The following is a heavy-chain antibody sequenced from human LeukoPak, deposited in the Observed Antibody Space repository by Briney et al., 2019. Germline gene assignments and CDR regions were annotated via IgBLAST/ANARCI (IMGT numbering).Heavy chain of an antibody. CDR3: ARDNLSMGYYYMDV. V-gene: IGHV4-39*07. D-gene: IGHD3-16*02. CDR2: FYYSGGT. CDR1: GGSISSSSYY. J-gene: IGHJ6*03. Sequence: PSETLSLTCTVSGGSISSSSYYWRWIRQPPGKGLEWIGSFYYSGGTYYNPSLKSRVTISVDRSKNQFSLKLSSVTAADTAVYYCARDNLSMGYYYMDVWGKGTTVTVSS.